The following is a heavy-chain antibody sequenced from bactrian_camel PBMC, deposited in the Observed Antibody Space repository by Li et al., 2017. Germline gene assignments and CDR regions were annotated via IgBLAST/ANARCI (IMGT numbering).Heavy chain of an antibody. CDR3: TARYEFGLGACRGVGGLGF. CDR2: IYTGGLDT. J-gene: IGHJ6*01. Sequence: EVQLVESGGGSVQAGGSLRLSCAGVGVRNRNSCMAWFRQAPGKERERVATIYTGGLDTAYADSVKGRFTISQDNAKNTVYLQMNSLTPGDTAMYYCTARYEFGLGACRGVGGLGFWGQGTQVTVS. D-gene: IGHD1*01. V-gene: IGHV3S40*01. CDR1: GVRNRNSC.